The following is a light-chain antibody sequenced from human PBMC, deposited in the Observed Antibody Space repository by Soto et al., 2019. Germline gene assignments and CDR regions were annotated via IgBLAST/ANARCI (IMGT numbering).Light chain of an antibody. J-gene: IGKJ1*01. CDR1: QSLLHSNGYNY. Sequence: MERAQTSLVAVSIPEEPASISCRSSQSLLHSNGYNYVDWYLQKAGQSPHLLIYLGSNRASGVPDRFSGSGSVTYFTLKISIVEAEDVRVYCSMHSLVPPWTFGQGTKV. CDR2: LGS. CDR3: MHSLVPPWT. V-gene: IGKV2-28*01.